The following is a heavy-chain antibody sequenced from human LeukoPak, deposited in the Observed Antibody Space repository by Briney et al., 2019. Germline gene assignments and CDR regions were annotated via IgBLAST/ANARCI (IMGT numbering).Heavy chain of an antibody. V-gene: IGHV3-74*01. CDR1: GFTLSNHW. CDR2: VNSEGTIT. J-gene: IGHJ3*02. Sequence: GGSLRLPCAASGFTLSNHWMHWVRQPPRKGLLSVSRVNSEGTITNYADSVEGRFTISRENAKNTLFLQMTRLRAEDTAVYYCARHRGGHYGFDIWGQGTMVTVSS. CDR3: ARHRGGHYGFDI. D-gene: IGHD6-25*01.